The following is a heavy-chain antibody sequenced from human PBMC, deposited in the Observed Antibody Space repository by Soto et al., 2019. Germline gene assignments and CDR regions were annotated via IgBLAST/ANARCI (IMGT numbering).Heavy chain of an antibody. V-gene: IGHV3-15*01. Sequence: PGGSLRLSCAASGFTFSNAWMSWVRQAPGKGLEWVGRIKSKTDGGTTDYAAPVKGRFTISRDDSKNTLYLQMNSLKTEDTAVYYCTTVSCSSTSCYIGYFDYWGQGPLVTVSS. J-gene: IGHJ4*02. CDR2: IKSKTDGGTT. CDR3: TTVSCSSTSCYIGYFDY. D-gene: IGHD2-2*02. CDR1: GFTFSNAW.